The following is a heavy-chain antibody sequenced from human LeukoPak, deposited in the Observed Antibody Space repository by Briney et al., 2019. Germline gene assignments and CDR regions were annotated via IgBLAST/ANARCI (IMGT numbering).Heavy chain of an antibody. CDR1: GGSISSGGYS. J-gene: IGHJ4*02. CDR2: IYHSGST. CDR3: ARGNYDFPY. Sequence: PSETLSLTCAVSGGSISSGGYSWSWIRQPPGKGLEWIGYIYHSGSTYYNPSLKSRVTISVDTSKNQFSLKLNSVTAADTAVYYCARGNYDFPYWSQGTLVTVSS. V-gene: IGHV4-30-2*01. D-gene: IGHD3-3*01.